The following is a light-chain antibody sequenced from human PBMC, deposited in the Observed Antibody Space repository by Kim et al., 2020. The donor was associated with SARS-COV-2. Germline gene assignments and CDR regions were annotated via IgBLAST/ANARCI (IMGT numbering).Light chain of an antibody. CDR1: KLGDKY. J-gene: IGLJ2*01. Sequence: VSQGQTASIPCSGDKLGDKYACWYKQKPGQSPVLVIYQDSKRPSGIPERFSGSNSGNTATLTISGTQAMDEADYYCQAWDSSTVVFGGGTQLTVL. CDR2: QDS. V-gene: IGLV3-1*01. CDR3: QAWDSSTVV.